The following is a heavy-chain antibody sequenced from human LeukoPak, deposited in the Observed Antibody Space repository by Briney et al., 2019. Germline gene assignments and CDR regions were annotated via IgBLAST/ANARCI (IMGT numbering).Heavy chain of an antibody. CDR2: IRPEGSDK. D-gene: IGHD5-12*01. V-gene: IGHV3-7*01. J-gene: IGHJ5*02. CDR1: GFTLTNYW. CDR3: GTWGIVAALDR. Sequence: GGSLRLSCAASGFTLTNYWMGWVRQAPGKGLEWVANIRPEGSDKYYVASVKGRFTISRDNAQNSLYLQMNSLRAEDSDVYYCGTWGIVAALDRWGQGTLVTVSS.